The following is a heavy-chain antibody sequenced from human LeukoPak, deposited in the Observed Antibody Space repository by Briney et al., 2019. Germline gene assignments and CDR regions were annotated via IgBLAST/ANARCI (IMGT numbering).Heavy chain of an antibody. CDR1: GGTFSSYA. D-gene: IGHD2-2*01. J-gene: IGHJ3*02. CDR3: ARDRDVVVPAAIRDYDAFDI. Sequence: SVKVSCKASGGTFSSYAISWVRQAPGQGLEWMAGIIPIFGTANYAQKFQGRVTITADESTSTPYMELSSLRSEDTAVYYCARDRDVVVPAAIRDYDAFDIWGQGTMVTVSS. CDR2: IIPIFGTA. V-gene: IGHV1-69*01.